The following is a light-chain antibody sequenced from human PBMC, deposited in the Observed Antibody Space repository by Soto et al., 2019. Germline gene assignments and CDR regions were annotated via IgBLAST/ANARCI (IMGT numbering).Light chain of an antibody. CDR3: QQKRT. CDR1: QSISSW. J-gene: IGKJ1*01. V-gene: IGKV1-5*01. CDR2: DAS. Sequence: DIQMTQSPSTLSASVGDRVTITCRASQSISSWLAWYQQKPGKAPKLLIYDASSLESGVPSRFSGSGSGTAFTLTISSLQPDDFATYYCQQKRTFGQGTKVEIK.